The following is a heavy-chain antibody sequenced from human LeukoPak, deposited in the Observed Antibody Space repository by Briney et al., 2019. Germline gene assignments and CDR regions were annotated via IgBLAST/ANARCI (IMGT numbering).Heavy chain of an antibody. CDR2: ISAYNGNT. D-gene: IGHD3-10*01. CDR1: GYTFTGYY. V-gene: IGHV1-18*04. J-gene: IGHJ6*03. Sequence: EASVKVSCKASGYTFTGYYMHWVRQAPGQGLEWMGWISAYNGNTNYAQKLQGRVTMTTDTSTSTAYMELRSLRSDDTAVYYCARRAMVRGVANGAYYYYYMDVWGKGTTVTISS. CDR3: ARRAMVRGVANGAYYYYYMDV.